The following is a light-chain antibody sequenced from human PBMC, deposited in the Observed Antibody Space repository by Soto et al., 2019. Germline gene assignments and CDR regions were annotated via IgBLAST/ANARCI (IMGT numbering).Light chain of an antibody. CDR2: SNN. CDR1: SSNIASNT. J-gene: IGLJ1*01. CDR3: TAWDDSLNGYV. V-gene: IGLV1-44*01. Sequence: QSVLTQPPSASGTPGQRVTISCSGSSSNIASNTVNWYQQLPGTAPKLLIHSNNQRPSGVPDRFSGSKSGTSASLAISGLQSEDEADYYCTAWDDSLNGYVFGTGTKVTVL.